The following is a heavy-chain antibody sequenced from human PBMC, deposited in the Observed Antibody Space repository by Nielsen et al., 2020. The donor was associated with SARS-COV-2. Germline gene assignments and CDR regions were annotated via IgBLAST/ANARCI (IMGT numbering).Heavy chain of an antibody. J-gene: IGHJ3*01. V-gene: IGHV3-23*01. D-gene: IGHD3-10*01. CDR1: GFTFNFYA. CDR2: VSASGGST. CDR3: AKDGVVRGDALDL. Sequence: GESLKTSCAAPGFTFNFYAMAWVRRAPGRGLQWVTGVSASGGSTYYTDSVKGRFSISRDNSKNTLFLQMHSLRVEDTALYYCAKDGVVRGDALDLWGQGTMVTVSS.